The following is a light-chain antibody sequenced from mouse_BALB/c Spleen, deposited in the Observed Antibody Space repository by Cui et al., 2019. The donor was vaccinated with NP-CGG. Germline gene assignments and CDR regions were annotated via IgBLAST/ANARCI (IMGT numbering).Light chain of an antibody. CDR2: GTN. CDR1: TGAVTTNNY. Sequence: QAVVTQESALTTSPGETVTPTCRSSTGAVTTNNYGNWVQEKPDHLFTGLIGGTNNRAPGVPARFSGSLIGDKAALTITGAQTEDEAIYFCALWYSNHWVFGGGTKLTVL. J-gene: IGLJ1*01. CDR3: ALWYSNHWV. V-gene: IGLV1*01.